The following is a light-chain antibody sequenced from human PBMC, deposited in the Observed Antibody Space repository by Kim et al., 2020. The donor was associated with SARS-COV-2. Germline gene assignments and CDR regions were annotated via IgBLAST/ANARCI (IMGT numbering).Light chain of an antibody. CDR3: SSYTNANTRL. CDR2: DVS. J-gene: IGLJ1*01. Sequence: GQSITISCTGTSSDIGAFNYVSWFQQHPGKAPKLLIYDVSQRPSGISNRLSGSTSGYTASLTISGLQAEDEADYYCSSYTNANTRLFGPGTKVTVL. CDR1: SSDIGAFNY. V-gene: IGLV2-14*03.